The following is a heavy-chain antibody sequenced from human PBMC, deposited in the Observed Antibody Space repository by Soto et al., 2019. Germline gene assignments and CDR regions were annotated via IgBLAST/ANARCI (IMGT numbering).Heavy chain of an antibody. CDR1: GFTFNTYW. V-gene: IGHV3-74*01. CDR3: VRGFKNYYAMDV. Sequence: EVQLVESGGGLVQPGGSLRLSCAASGFTFNTYWMHWVRQAPGRGLVWVSRLNSDGSSKYYGDSMKGRFTISRDNADNTVYLQLNSLRDEDTALYFSVRGFKNYYAMDVWGQGTTVTISS. J-gene: IGHJ6*02. CDR2: LNSDGSSK.